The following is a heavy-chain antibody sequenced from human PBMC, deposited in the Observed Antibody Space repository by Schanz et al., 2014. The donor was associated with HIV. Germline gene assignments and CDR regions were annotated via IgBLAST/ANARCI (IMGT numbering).Heavy chain of an antibody. CDR1: GGTSSIYA. V-gene: IGHV1-69*06. Sequence: QVQLVQSGAEVKKPGSSVKVACKASGGTSSIYAISWVRQAPGQGLEWMGGIIPLSGTPFYAQKFQGQVAITADKSTGTVYMDLGSLTSEDTAVYFCARDSPVAAGTLDYWGQGTLVTVSS. J-gene: IGHJ4*02. CDR3: ARDSPVAAGTLDY. D-gene: IGHD6-13*01. CDR2: IIPLSGTP.